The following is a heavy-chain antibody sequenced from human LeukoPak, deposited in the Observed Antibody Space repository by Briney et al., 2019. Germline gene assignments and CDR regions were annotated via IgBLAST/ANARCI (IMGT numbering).Heavy chain of an antibody. CDR2: PSWNSGSI. Sequence: GRYLSLSCVASGFTFDDYAMHWVRPAPGEGLDWVSGPSWNSGSIAYADSENGGFTISRDNAKNSLYLQMNSLRAEDTALYYCAEGMQGEGYYYGMDVGGQGTTVTVSS. CDR1: GFTFDDYA. J-gene: IGHJ6*02. CDR3: AEGMQGEGYYYGMDV. V-gene: IGHV3-9*01. D-gene: IGHD2-21*01.